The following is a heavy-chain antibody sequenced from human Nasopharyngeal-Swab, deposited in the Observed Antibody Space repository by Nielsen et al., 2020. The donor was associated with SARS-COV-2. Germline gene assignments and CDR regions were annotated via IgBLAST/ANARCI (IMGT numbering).Heavy chain of an antibody. D-gene: IGHD3-22*01. CDR3: ARGPYYYDSSGYRAYYYYMDV. J-gene: IGHJ6*03. V-gene: IGHV1-8*01. CDR2: MNPNSGNT. Sequence: WVRQAPGQGLEGLGCMNPNSGNTGYAQKFQGRVTMTRNTSISTAYMELSSLRSEDTAVYYCARGPYYYDSSGYRAYYYYMDVWGKGTTVTVSS.